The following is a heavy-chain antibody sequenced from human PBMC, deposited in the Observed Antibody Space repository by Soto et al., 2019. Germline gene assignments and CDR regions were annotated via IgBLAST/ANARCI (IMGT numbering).Heavy chain of an antibody. V-gene: IGHV3-23*01. D-gene: IGHD6-19*01. Sequence: EVQLLQSGGGLVQPGGSLRLSCAASGFTFTDYAMSWVRQAPGKALERVSAISGSGGSTYYADPVKGRFTISRDNSKKTLYLQMNSVRAEDRAVYYGAKERGSDWSPHLFDSWGQGTVVTVSS. CDR3: AKERGSDWSPHLFDS. J-gene: IGHJ4*02. CDR1: GFTFTDYA. CDR2: ISGSGGST.